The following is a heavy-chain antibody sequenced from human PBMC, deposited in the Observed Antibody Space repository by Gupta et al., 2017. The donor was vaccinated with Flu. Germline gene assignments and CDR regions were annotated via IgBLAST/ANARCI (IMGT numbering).Heavy chain of an antibody. CDR1: S. J-gene: IGHJ6*02. CDR2: FDPEDGET. D-gene: IGHD1-7*01. CDR3: ATVTGTTFKGYYYYYGMDV. Sequence: SMHWVRQAPGKGLEWMGGFDPEDGETIYAQKFQGRVTMTEDTSIDTAYMELSSLRSEDTAVYYCATVTGTTFKGYYYYYGMDVWGQGTTVTVSS. V-gene: IGHV1-24*01.